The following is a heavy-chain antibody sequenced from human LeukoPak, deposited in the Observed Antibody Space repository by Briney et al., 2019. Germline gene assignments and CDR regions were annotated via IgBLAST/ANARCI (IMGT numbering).Heavy chain of an antibody. CDR3: ARDKNYDSSGYLFDY. D-gene: IGHD3-22*01. J-gene: IGHJ4*02. V-gene: IGHV1-46*01. CDR1: GYTFTGYY. Sequence: VASVKVSCKASGYTFTGYYMHWVRQAPGQGLEWMGIINPSGGSTSCAQKFQGRVTMTRDTSTSTVYMELSSLRSEDTAVYYCARDKNYDSSGYLFDYWGQGTLVTVSS. CDR2: INPSGGST.